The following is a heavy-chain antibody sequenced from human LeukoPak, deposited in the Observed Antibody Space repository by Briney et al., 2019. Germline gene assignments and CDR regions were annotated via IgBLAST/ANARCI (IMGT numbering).Heavy chain of an antibody. V-gene: IGHV3-23*01. J-gene: IGHJ3*02. CDR3: AKDEDHSNVWNGIDI. Sequence: PGGSLRLSCTASGFTFSIYAMSWVRQAPGKGLDWVSAITGSGDGTYYADSVKGWFTISRDNSKNTLYLQLNSLRAEDTAVYYCAKDEDHSNVWNGIDIWGQGTMVTVSS. CDR1: GFTFSIYA. D-gene: IGHD1-1*01. CDR2: ITGSGDGT.